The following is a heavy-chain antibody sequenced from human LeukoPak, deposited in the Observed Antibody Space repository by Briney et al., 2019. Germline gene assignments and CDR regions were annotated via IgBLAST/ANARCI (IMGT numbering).Heavy chain of an antibody. CDR1: GFTFGDYA. Sequence: SGRSLRLSCTASGFTFGDYAMSWFHQAPGKGLEWVGFIRSKAYGGTTEYAASVKGRFTISRDDSKSIAYLQMNSRKTEDTAVYYCTRGVSGYYYYYYVDVWGKGTTVTVSS. V-gene: IGHV3-49*03. J-gene: IGHJ6*03. CDR2: IRSKAYGGTT. D-gene: IGHD1-26*01. CDR3: TRGVSGYYYYYYVDV.